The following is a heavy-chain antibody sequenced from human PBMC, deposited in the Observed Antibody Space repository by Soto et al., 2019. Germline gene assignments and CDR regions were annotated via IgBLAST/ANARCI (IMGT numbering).Heavy chain of an antibody. CDR1: GGSISSGGYS. D-gene: IGHD5-18*01. Sequence: SETLSLTCAVSGGSISSGGYSCNWIRQPPGKGLEWIGYIYHSGSTYYNPSLKSRVTISVDTSKSQFSLKLSSVTAADTAVYYCAKDSGYNYGYFRWFDPWGQGTPVTGSS. CDR3: AKDSGYNYGYFRWFDP. CDR2: IYHSGST. J-gene: IGHJ5*02. V-gene: IGHV4-30-2*02.